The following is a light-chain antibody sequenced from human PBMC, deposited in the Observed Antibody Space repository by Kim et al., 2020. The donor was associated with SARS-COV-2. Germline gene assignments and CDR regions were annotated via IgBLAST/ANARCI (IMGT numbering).Light chain of an antibody. CDR3: QQYNNWPPWT. V-gene: IGKV3-15*01. Sequence: SPGERATLSCRASQSLSSNLAWYQQKPGQAPRLLIYGASTRATGIPARFSGSGSGTEFTLTISSLQSEDFAVYYCQQYNNWPPWTFGQGTKVEIK. CDR2: GAS. CDR1: QSLSSN. J-gene: IGKJ1*01.